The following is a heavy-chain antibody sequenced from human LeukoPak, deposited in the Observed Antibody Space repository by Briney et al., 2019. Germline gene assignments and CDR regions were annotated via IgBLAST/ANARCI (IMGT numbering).Heavy chain of an antibody. CDR3: AKYSYGSGSYYNVQFDY. CDR2: IGTAGEI. D-gene: IGHD3-10*01. Sequence: PGGSLRLSCAASGFTFSSYDIHWVRQATGKGLEWVSGIGTAGEIYYPGSVKGRFTISRENAKNSLYLQMNSLRAEDTAVYYCAKYSYGSGSYYNVQFDYWGQGTLVTVSS. V-gene: IGHV3-13*01. CDR1: GFTFSSYD. J-gene: IGHJ4*02.